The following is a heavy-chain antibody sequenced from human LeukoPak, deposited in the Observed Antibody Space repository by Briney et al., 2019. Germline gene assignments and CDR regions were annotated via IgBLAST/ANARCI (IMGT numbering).Heavy chain of an antibody. Sequence: PSQTLSLTCTVSGGSISSGGYYWSWVRQHPGKGLEWIGYIYYSGSAYYNPSLKSRVTISVDTSENQFSLKLSSVTAADTAVYYCARVNCGSATKEDYWGQGTLVTVSS. V-gene: IGHV4-31*03. CDR3: ARVNCGSATKEDY. D-gene: IGHD1-26*01. CDR1: GGSISSGGYY. CDR2: IYYSGSA. J-gene: IGHJ4*02.